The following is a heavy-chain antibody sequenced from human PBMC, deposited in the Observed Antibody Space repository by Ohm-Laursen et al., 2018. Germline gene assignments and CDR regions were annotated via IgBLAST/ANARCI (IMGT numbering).Heavy chain of an antibody. CDR2: MNPNSGNT. V-gene: IGHV1-8*01. D-gene: IGHD5-18*01. CDR1: GYTFTSYD. Sequence: GASVKVSCKASGYTFTSYDINWVRQATGQGLEWMGWMNPNSGNTGYAQKFQGRVTMTRNTSISTAYMELSSLRSEDTAVYYCARGRLVDTAMAYYFDYWGQGTLVAVSS. CDR3: ARGRLVDTAMAYYFDY. J-gene: IGHJ4*02.